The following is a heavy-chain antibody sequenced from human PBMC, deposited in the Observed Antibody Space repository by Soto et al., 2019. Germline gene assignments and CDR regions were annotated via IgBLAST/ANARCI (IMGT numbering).Heavy chain of an antibody. V-gene: IGHV1-2*02. J-gene: IGHJ4*02. D-gene: IGHD1-26*01. CDR1: GYTFTGHY. Sequence: ASVKVSCKTSGYTFTGHYIHWVRQAPQQGPEWMGEIGPESGATRSSEKFRGRVTMTMETSITTVYMELRNLSPDDTAVYYCGRGRSGQMVICYCGEGAPVTV. CDR3: GRGRSGQMVICY. CDR2: IGPESGAT.